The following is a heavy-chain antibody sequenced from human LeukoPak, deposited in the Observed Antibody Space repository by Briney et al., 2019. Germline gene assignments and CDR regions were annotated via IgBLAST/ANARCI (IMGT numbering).Heavy chain of an antibody. J-gene: IGHJ4*02. D-gene: IGHD6-6*01. Sequence: GGSLRLSCAASGFTFSSYGMHWVRQAPGKGLEWVAVIWYDGSNKYYADSVKGRFTISRDNSKNTLYLQMNSLRAEDTAVYYCARTKWRQLAPGVSDYWGQGTLVTVSS. CDR1: GFTFSSYG. CDR3: ARTKWRQLAPGVSDY. CDR2: IWYDGSNK. V-gene: IGHV3-33*01.